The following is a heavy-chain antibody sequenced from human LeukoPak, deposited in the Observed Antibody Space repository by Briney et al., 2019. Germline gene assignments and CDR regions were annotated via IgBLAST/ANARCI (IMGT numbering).Heavy chain of an antibody. CDR1: GFTFSSYS. CDR2: MPNSGENT. CDR3: AKGGASVTRYVDY. J-gene: IGHJ4*02. V-gene: IGHV3-30*02. D-gene: IGHD4-17*01. Sequence: GGSLRLSCAASGFTFSSYSMQWVRQTPGKGLEWVGIMPNSGENTFYGEAVKGRFTISRDNSQNTLYLQMNSLRPEDTAVYYCAKGGASVTRYVDYWGQGTLVTVSS.